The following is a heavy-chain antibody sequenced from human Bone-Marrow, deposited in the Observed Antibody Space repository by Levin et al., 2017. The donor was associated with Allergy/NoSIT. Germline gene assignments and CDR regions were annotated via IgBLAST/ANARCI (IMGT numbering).Heavy chain of an antibody. V-gene: IGHV1-18*01. J-gene: IGHJ4*02. CDR2: ISPYNGKT. CDR3: ARDHGYSGYFLD. D-gene: IGHD5-12*01. Sequence: ASVKVSCKASGYTFTNYGISWVRQAPGQGLEWVGWISPYNGKTNHAQKFQGRVTMTTDTFTSTAYMDLRSLKSDDTAVYYCARDHGYSGYFLDWGQGTLVTVSS. CDR1: GYTFTNYG.